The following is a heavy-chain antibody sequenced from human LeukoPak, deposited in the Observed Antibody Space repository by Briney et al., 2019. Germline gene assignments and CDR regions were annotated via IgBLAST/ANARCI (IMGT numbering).Heavy chain of an antibody. V-gene: IGHV3-7*01. CDR3: ASQSYARFDP. J-gene: IGHJ5*02. Sequence: GGSLRLSCAASGFTFSGTWMSWVRQAPGKGLEWVGNIQPDGSEGYPVDSVKGRFTISRDSARNSLFLQMNSLRVEDTAVYYCASQSYARFDPWGQGTLVTVSS. CDR2: IQPDGSEG. CDR1: GFTFSGTW. D-gene: IGHD3-16*01.